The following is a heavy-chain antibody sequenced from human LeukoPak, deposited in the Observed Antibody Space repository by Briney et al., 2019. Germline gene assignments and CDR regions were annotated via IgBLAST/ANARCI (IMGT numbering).Heavy chain of an antibody. CDR1: GGSISSGGYY. CDR2: IYYSGST. J-gene: IGHJ4*02. Sequence: SETLSLTCTVSGGSISSGGYYWSWIRQHPGKGLEWIGNIYYSGSTYYNPSLKSRVTISLDTSKNQFSLKLSSVTAADTAVYYCARFSSLSVSSYFDYWGQGTLVTVSS. CDR3: ARFSSLSVSSYFDY. V-gene: IGHV4-31*03. D-gene: IGHD2-2*01.